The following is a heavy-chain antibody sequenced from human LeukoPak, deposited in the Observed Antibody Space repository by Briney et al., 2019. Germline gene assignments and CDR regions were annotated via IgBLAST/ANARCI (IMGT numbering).Heavy chain of an antibody. Sequence: GASVKVSCKASGGTFSSYGINWVRQAPGQGLEWMGKIIPVHGKPNYAQQFQGRVTITADESTSTAYLELSSLKSEDTAVYYCAREGRITTPGTIYFYFGLDLWGQGTTVIVSS. CDR1: GGTFSSYG. J-gene: IGHJ6*02. CDR3: AREGRITTPGTIYFYFGLDL. D-gene: IGHD1-14*01. V-gene: IGHV1-69*11. CDR2: IIPVHGKP.